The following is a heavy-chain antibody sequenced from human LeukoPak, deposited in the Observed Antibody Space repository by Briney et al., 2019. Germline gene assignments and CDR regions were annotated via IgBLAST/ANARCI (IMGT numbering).Heavy chain of an antibody. Sequence: VASVKVSCKASGYTFTSYGISWVRQAPGQGLEWMGWISAYNGNTNYAQKLQGRVTMTTDTSTSTAYMELRSLRSDDTAVYYCARDLKMGYSSGRYSWGTGSSNDYWGQGTLVTVSS. CDR3: ARDLKMGYSSGRYSWGTGSSNDY. V-gene: IGHV1-18*01. J-gene: IGHJ4*02. CDR1: GYTFTSYG. D-gene: IGHD6-19*01. CDR2: ISAYNGNT.